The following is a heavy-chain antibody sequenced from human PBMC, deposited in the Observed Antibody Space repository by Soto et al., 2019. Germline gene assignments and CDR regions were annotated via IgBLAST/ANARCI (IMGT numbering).Heavy chain of an antibody. CDR1: CGSFSGYY. CDR2: INHSGST. Sequence: SETLSLTCAVYCGSFSGYYWSWIRQPPGKGLEWIGEINHSGSTNCNPPLKSRVTISVDTSKNQLSLRLSSVTAGETAVYFCGRGGGDYYYGMDVWGQGTTVTVSS. D-gene: IGHD3-16*01. J-gene: IGHJ6*02. V-gene: IGHV4-34*01. CDR3: GRGGGDYYYGMDV.